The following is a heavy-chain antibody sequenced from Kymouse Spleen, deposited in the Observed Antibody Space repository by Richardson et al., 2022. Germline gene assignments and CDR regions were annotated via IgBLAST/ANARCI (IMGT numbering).Heavy chain of an antibody. Sequence: QVQLQQWGAGLLKPSETLSLTCAVYGGSFSGYYWSWIRQPPGKGLEWIGEINHSGSTNYNPSLKSRVTISVDTSKNQFSLKLSSVTAADTAVYYCARGITMVRGVIIFDYWGQGTLVTVSS. D-gene: IGHD3-10*01. J-gene: IGHJ4*02. CDR1: GGSFSGYY. CDR3: ARGITMVRGVIIFDY. V-gene: IGHV4-34*01. CDR2: INHSGST.